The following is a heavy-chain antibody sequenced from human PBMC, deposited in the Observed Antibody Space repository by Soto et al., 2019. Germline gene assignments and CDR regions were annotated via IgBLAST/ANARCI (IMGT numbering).Heavy chain of an antibody. Sequence: EVQLVESGGDLVKPGGSLRLSCADSGFTFSSYSMNWVRQAPGKGLEWVSSISSSSTYIYYADSVKGRFTISRDNAKNSLYLQMTSLSAEDTAVYYWARGGREITRPFDYWGQGTLVTVSS. CDR1: GFTFSSYS. CDR3: ARGGREITRPFDY. CDR2: ISSSSTYI. D-gene: IGHD3-16*01. V-gene: IGHV3-21*01. J-gene: IGHJ4*02.